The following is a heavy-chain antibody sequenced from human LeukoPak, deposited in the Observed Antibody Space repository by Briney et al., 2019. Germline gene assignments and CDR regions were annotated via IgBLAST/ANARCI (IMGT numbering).Heavy chain of an antibody. V-gene: IGHV3-11*01. CDR1: GFTFSDYY. Sequence: GGSLRLSCAPSGFTFSDYYMSWIRQAPGKGLEWVSYISSSGSTIYYADSVKGRFTISRDNAKNSLYLQMNSLRAEDTAVYYCARQIGSYYDSSGYPPFDYWGQGTLVTVSS. CDR2: ISSSGSTI. J-gene: IGHJ4*02. CDR3: ARQIGSYYDSSGYPPFDY. D-gene: IGHD3-22*01.